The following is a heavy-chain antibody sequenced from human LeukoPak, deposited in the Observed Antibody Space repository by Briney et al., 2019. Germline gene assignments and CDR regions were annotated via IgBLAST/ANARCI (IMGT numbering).Heavy chain of an antibody. D-gene: IGHD1-26*01. CDR2: IRQDGGEE. CDR1: GFAFSRYW. J-gene: IGHJ4*02. CDR3: ARLGGSYYTY. V-gene: IGHV3-7*01. Sequence: GGSLRLSCAASGFAFSRYWMTWVRQAPGKGLEWVANIRQDGGEEYYVDSVKGRFAISRDNAKNSLFLQMNSLRVEDTAVYYCARLGGSYYTYWGQGTLVTVSS.